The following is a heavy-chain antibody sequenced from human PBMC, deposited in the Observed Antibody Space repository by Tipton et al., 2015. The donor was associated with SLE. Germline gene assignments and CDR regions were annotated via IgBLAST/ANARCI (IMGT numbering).Heavy chain of an antibody. CDR3: ATGWNQGWDY. Sequence: QLVQSGAEVKKPGASVKVSCEVSGYTLSKLSMHGVRQAPGKGLEWMGGFDPKEGETIYAQKFQGRVTMTEDISTDTAYMELSSLRSDDTAICYCATGWNQGWDYWGQGTLVTVSS. V-gene: IGHV1-24*01. CDR2: FDPKEGET. J-gene: IGHJ4*02. CDR1: GYTLSKLS. D-gene: IGHD1-1*01.